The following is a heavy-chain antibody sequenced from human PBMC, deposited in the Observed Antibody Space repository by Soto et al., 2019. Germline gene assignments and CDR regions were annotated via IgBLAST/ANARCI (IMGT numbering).Heavy chain of an antibody. CDR2: IIPVSGAA. J-gene: IGHJ4*02. D-gene: IGHD2-2*01. V-gene: IGHV1-69*01. CDR3: ATALGCRSTSCTLDY. Sequence: QMQLVQSGAEVKKPGSSVKVSCKASGGTFGSYAFSWVRQAPGQGLKWMGGIIPVSGAAHYAQKFQGRVTITADESTSTAYMELSSLSSQDTAVYYCATALGCRSTSCTLDYWGQGTRVIVSS. CDR1: GGTFGSYA.